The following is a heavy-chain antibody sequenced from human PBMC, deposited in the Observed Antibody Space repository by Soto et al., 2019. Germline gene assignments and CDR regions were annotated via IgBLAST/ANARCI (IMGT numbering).Heavy chain of an antibody. D-gene: IGHD1-1*01. Sequence: PGESLKISCQGSGYSFTTHWITWVRQTPGKGLEWMGRIDPSNSYINYSPSFQGHVTISVDRSISTAYLQWSRLEASDNATYYCARRLSGPKEEYNAYYFYGLDVWGQGTKGTVS. CDR2: IDPSNSYI. V-gene: IGHV5-10-1*01. CDR3: ARRLSGPKEEYNAYYFYGLDV. CDR1: GYSFTTHW. J-gene: IGHJ6*02.